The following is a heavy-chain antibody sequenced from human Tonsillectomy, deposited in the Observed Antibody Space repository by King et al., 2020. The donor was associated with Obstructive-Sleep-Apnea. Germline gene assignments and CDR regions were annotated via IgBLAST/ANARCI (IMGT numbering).Heavy chain of an antibody. CDR2: INTGNGNT. Sequence: VQLVQSGAEVKKPGASVKVSCKASGYTFTSYAMHSVRQAPGQRLEWMGWINTGNGNTKDSQKFQGRVTITRDTSASTAYMELSSLRSEDTAVYYCARELWFGELSFDYWGQGTLVTVSS. CDR3: ARELWFGELSFDY. D-gene: IGHD3-10*01. CDR1: GYTFTSYA. J-gene: IGHJ4*02. V-gene: IGHV1-3*04.